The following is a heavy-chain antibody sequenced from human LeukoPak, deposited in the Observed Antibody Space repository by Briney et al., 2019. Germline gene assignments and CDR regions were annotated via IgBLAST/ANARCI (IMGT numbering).Heavy chain of an antibody. D-gene: IGHD2-2*01. CDR1: GYSFTTYW. J-gene: IGHJ3*02. CDR2: IYPGDSDT. Sequence: PGESLKISCKGSGYSFTTYWIGWVRQMPGKGLEWMGIIYPGDSDTKYSPSFRGQVTISADKSISTAYLQWSSLKASDTAMYYCARSCTSTSCYLTDAFDIWGQGTMVTVSS. V-gene: IGHV5-51*01. CDR3: ARSCTSTSCYLTDAFDI.